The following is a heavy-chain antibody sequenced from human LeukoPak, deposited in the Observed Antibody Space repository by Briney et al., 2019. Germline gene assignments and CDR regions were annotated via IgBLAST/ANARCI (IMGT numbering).Heavy chain of an antibody. D-gene: IGHD3-10*01. Sequence: PGGSLRLSCAASGFTFSSYSMNWVRQPPGKGLQRVSYISSSSNIIYYADSVKGRFTISRDNAKNSLFLQMNSLRAEDTAVYYCARDFAREFTIDYWGQGTLVTVSS. CDR2: ISSSSNII. J-gene: IGHJ4*02. V-gene: IGHV3-48*01. CDR3: ARDFAREFTIDY. CDR1: GFTFSSYS.